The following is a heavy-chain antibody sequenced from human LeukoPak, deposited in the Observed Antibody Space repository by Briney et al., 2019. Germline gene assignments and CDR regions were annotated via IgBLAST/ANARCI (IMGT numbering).Heavy chain of an antibody. J-gene: IGHJ4*02. CDR2: ISSSGSTI. CDR3: ARQRGDILTGYYMPRGFDY. V-gene: IGHV3-48*03. CDR1: GFTFSSYE. Sequence: GGSLRLSCAASGFTFSSYEMTWVRQAPGKGLEWVSYISSSGSTIYYADSVKGRFAISRDNAKNSLYLQMNSLRAEDTAVYYCARQRGDILTGYYMPRGFDYWGQGTLVTVSS. D-gene: IGHD3-9*01.